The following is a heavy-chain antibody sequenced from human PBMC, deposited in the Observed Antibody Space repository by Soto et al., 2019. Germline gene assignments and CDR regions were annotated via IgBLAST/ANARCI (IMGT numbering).Heavy chain of an antibody. V-gene: IGHV1-8*01. CDR1: GYTFTSYD. CDR3: ARGRLCSGGSCYSFDY. CDR2: MNPKSGNT. D-gene: IGHD2-15*01. Sequence: QVQLVQSGAKVKKPGASVKVSCKASGYTFTSYDINWVRQATGQGLEWMGWMNPKSGNTGYAQKFQGRVTMTRNTSISTAYMELSSLRSEDTAVYYCARGRLCSGGSCYSFDYWGQGTLVTVSS. J-gene: IGHJ4*02.